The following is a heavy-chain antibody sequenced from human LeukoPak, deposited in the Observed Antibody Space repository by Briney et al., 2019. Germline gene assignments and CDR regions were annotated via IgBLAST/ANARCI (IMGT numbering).Heavy chain of an antibody. J-gene: IGHJ4*02. CDR2: ISYDGSNK. V-gene: IGHV3-30*18. CDR1: GFTFSSYG. CDR3: AKRLSRYSYGFLPDY. D-gene: IGHD5-18*01. Sequence: GGSLRLSCAASGFTFSSYGMHWVRQAPGKGLEWVAVISYDGSNKYYADSMKGRFTISRDNSKNTLYLQMNSLRAEDTAVYYCAKRLSRYSYGFLPDYWGQGTLVTVSS.